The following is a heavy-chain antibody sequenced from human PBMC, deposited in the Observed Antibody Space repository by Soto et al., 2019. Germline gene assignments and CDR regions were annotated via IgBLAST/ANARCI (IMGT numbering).Heavy chain of an antibody. CDR3: XXXXXXXXXXDN. Sequence: QVQLVQSGAEVRQPASSVKVSCKTSGGTFSSYAISWVRQAPGQGLEWMGGIVPIVDTSTYAQKFQGRVTITADESTSTAYMELSSLRSDDTXXXXXXXXXXXXXXXDNXGQGTLVTVSS. V-gene: IGHV1-69*03. J-gene: IGHJ4*02. CDR1: GGTFSSYA. CDR2: IVPIVDTS.